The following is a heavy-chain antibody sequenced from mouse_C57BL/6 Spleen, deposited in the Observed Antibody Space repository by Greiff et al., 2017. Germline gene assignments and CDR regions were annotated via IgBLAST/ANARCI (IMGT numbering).Heavy chain of an antibody. Sequence: EVKLMESGGGLVQPGGSMKLSCAASGFTFSDAWMDWVRQSPEKGLEWVAEIRNKANNHATYYAESVKGKFTISRDDSKSSVYLQMNSLRAEDTGIYYCTRKGYDYTFDYWGQGITRTVSS. D-gene: IGHD2-4*01. V-gene: IGHV6-6*01. J-gene: IGHJ2*01. CDR2: IRNKANNHAT. CDR1: GFTFSDAW. CDR3: TRKGYDYTFDY.